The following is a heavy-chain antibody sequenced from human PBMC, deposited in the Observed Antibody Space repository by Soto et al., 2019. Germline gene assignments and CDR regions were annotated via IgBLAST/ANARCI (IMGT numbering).Heavy chain of an antibody. CDR1: GDSISSIPFYY. Sequence: HLQLQESGPGLVKPSETLSLTCTVAGDSISSIPFYYWGWIRQPPGMVLEWIGSIYSSWTFYSTGSTYYKPSLKIRVTISVDSSNKQSSLRLSSVTAADTAVYYCARHDSGAYQSVFEVWGQGTAVTVSS. CDR2: IYSSWTFYSTGST. V-gene: IGHV4-39*01. CDR3: ARHDSGAYQSVFEV. J-gene: IGHJ3*01. D-gene: IGHD1-26*01.